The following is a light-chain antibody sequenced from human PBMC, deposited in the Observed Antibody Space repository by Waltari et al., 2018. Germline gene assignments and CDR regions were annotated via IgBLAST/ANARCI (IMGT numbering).Light chain of an antibody. J-gene: IGKJ4*01. CDR3: QQYYSYPFT. CDR2: WAS. CDR1: PSVLFNSNKKNY. V-gene: IGKV4-1*01. Sequence: DIVMTQSPDSLAVYLGERATINCKSSPSVLFNSNKKNYLCWYQQKPRQPPKLLITWASTRESGVPDRFSGSGSGTDCTLTISGLQAEDVAVYYCQQYYSYPFTFGGGTKVEIK.